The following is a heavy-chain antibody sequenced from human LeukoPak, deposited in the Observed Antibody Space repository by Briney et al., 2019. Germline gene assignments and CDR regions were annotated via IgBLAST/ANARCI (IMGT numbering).Heavy chain of an antibody. CDR2: IYTSGST. D-gene: IGHD3-3*01. CDR1: GGSINNYY. Sequence: SETLSLTCTVSGGSINNYYWSWIRQPAGQGLQYIGRIYTSGSTNYIPSLRSRGTMSVDTSKNQFSLKLSSVTAADTAVYYCARGAIFGVTTRGYGMDVWGQGTTVTVSS. CDR3: ARGAIFGVTTRGYGMDV. V-gene: IGHV4-4*07. J-gene: IGHJ6*02.